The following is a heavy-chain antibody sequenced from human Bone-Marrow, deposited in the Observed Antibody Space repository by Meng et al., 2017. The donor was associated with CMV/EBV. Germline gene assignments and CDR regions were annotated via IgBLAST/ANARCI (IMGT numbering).Heavy chain of an antibody. Sequence: GGSLRLSCAASGFTFSSYAMHWVRQAPGKGLEWVAVISYDGSNKYYADSVKGRFTISRDNSKNSLYLQMNSLRAEDTAVYYCARGYSSSWSPLFGYWGQGTLVTVSS. CDR3: ARGYSSSWSPLFGY. CDR2: ISYDGSNK. V-gene: IGHV3-30*04. D-gene: IGHD6-13*01. J-gene: IGHJ4*02. CDR1: GFTFSSYA.